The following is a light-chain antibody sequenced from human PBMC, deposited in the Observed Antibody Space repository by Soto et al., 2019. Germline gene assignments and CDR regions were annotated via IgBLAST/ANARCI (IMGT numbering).Light chain of an antibody. CDR1: ISDVGGYNY. CDR3: CSYAGSYYV. Sequence: QSALTQPRSVSRSPGQSVTISFTGTISDVGGYNYVSWYQQHPGKAPKLMIYDLSKRPSGVPDRFSGSKSGKTASLTISGLQAEDEADYYCCSYAGSYYVFGTGTKVTVL. CDR2: DLS. J-gene: IGLJ1*01. V-gene: IGLV2-11*01.